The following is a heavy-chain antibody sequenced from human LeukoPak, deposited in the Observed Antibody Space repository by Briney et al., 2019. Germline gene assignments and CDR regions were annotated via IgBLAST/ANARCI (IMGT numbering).Heavy chain of an antibody. CDR2: ISSNGGST. CDR3: ARDHIVLNYYYGMDV. J-gene: IGHJ6*02. V-gene: IGHV3-64*01. CDR1: GFTFSSYA. Sequence: GGSLRLSCAASGFTFSSYAMHWVRQAPGKGLEYFSAISSNGGSTYYANSVKGRFTISRDNSKNTLYLQMGSLRAEDMAVYYCARDHIVLNYYYGMDVWGQGTTVTVSS. D-gene: IGHD1-26*01.